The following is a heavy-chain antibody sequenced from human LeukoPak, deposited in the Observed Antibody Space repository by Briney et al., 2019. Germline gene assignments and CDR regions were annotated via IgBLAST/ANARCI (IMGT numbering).Heavy chain of an antibody. D-gene: IGHD3-16*01. V-gene: IGHV3-7*03. CDR1: GFTFSNFW. CDR3: AKGGWGTVLDY. Sequence: GGSLRLSCAASGFTFSNFWMSWVRQAPGKGLEWVAKIKQDGSEKYYVDSVKGRFTISRDNAKNSLYLQLNSLRAEDTAVYYCAKGGWGTVLDYWGQGTLVTVSP. CDR2: IKQDGSEK. J-gene: IGHJ4*02.